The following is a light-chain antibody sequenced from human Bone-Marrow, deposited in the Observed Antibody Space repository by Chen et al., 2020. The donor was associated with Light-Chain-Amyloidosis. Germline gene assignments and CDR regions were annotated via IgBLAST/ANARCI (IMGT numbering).Light chain of an antibody. Sequence: SYELTQPPSVSVSPGQTARLTCSGDDLPTKYAYWYQQKPGQARVLVIHRDTERPSGISERFSGYSSGTTGTLTSSGVQAEDEADYHCQSADSRGTYKVIFGGGTKLTVL. CDR3: QSADSRGTYKVI. CDR1: DLPTKY. CDR2: RDT. J-gene: IGLJ2*01. V-gene: IGLV3-25*03.